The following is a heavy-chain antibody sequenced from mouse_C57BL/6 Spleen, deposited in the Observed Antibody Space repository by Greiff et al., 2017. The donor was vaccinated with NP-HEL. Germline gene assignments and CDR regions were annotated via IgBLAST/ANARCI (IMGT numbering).Heavy chain of an antibody. CDR2: IDPSDSET. Sequence: VQLQQPGAELVRPGSSVKLSCKASGYTFTSYWMHWVKQRPIQGLEWIGNIDPSDSETHYNQKFKDKATLTVDKSSSTAYMQLSSLTSEDSAVYYCARGRQLRAKGYAMDYWGQGTSVTVSS. J-gene: IGHJ4*01. V-gene: IGHV1-52*01. CDR1: GYTFTSYW. D-gene: IGHD3-2*02. CDR3: ARGRQLRAKGYAMDY.